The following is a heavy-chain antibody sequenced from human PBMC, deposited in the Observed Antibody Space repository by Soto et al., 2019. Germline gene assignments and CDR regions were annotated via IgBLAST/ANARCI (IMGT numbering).Heavy chain of an antibody. CDR1: GGSISSPSYN. CDR3: TTVASTHFDS. D-gene: IGHD4-17*01. Sequence: NPSETLSLTCTVSGGSISSPSYNWGWVRQAPGKGPEWIGTIFYGGSTHYNPSLKSRLAISVDTSKSQVSLTLTSVTAADTAVYYCTTVASTHFDSWGPGAQVTVSS. CDR2: IFYGGST. V-gene: IGHV4-39*01. J-gene: IGHJ4*02.